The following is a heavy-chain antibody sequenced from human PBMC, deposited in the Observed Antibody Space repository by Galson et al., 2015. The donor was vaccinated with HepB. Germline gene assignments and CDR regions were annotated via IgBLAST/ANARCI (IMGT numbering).Heavy chain of an antibody. CDR3: AREPMLPMGFDY. V-gene: IGHV4-4*07. J-gene: IGHJ4*02. CDR2: IFMSGSS. Sequence: ETLSLTCTVSGGSINSEYWCWLRQAAGKGQEYIGRIFMSGSSNYKPSLKSRATMSIDTSRSQISLKMKSVTAADTAMYYCAREPMLPMGFDYWGQGILVTVSS. CDR1: GGSINSEY. D-gene: IGHD3-10*02.